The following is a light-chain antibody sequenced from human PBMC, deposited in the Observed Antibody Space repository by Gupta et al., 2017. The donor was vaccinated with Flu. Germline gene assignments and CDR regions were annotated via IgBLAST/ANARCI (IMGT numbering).Light chain of an antibody. Sequence: DIVMTQPPDSLAVSLGERATINCKSSQSILDNSNNKNYLAWYQQKPGQPPKLLIYGASTRESGVPDRFSGRGSGTDFTLTISSLQAEDMAVYYCQQYDNTPRTFGQGTKVEIK. CDR2: GAS. J-gene: IGKJ1*01. CDR3: QQYDNTPRT. CDR1: QSILDNSNNKNY. V-gene: IGKV4-1*01.